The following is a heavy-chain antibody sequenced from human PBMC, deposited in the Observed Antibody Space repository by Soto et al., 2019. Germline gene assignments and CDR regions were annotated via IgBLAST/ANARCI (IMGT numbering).Heavy chain of an antibody. CDR3: AGRYSITIFGEVMTYFDP. CDR2: IYYSGST. J-gene: IGHJ5*02. CDR1: GGSISSSSYY. Sequence: SETLSLTCTVSGGSISSSSYYWGWIRQPPGKGLEWIGSIYYSGSTYYNPSLKSRVTISVDTSKNHFSLTLSSVTAADTAVYYCAGRYSITIFGEVMTYFDPWGQGTLVTSPQ. D-gene: IGHD3-3*01. V-gene: IGHV4-39*02.